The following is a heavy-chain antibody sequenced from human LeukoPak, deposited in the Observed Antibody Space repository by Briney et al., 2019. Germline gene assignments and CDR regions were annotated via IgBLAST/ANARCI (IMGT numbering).Heavy chain of an antibody. D-gene: IGHD6-13*01. CDR1: GFTFSSYS. Sequence: GGSLRLSCAASGFTFSSYSMNWVRQAPGKGLEWVSSISSGSSFIYYADSVKGRFTISRDNAKNSLYLQMDSLRAEDTAVYYCARDSGSPQDAFDIWGQGTMVTVSS. CDR2: ISSGSSFI. V-gene: IGHV3-21*01. J-gene: IGHJ3*02. CDR3: ARDSGSPQDAFDI.